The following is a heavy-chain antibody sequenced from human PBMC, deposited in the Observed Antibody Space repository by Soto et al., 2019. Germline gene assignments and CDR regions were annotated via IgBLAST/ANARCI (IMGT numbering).Heavy chain of an antibody. V-gene: IGHV3-72*01. J-gene: IGHJ4*02. CDR1: GFTFSDHY. CDR2: TRNKANSYTT. CDR3: ARMRMGIVGATRDVYFDY. Sequence: EVQLVESGGGLVQPGGSLRLSCEASGFTFSDHYMDWVRQAPGKGLEWVGRTRNKANSYTTEYAASVKGRFTISRDDSKNSLYLQMNSLKTEDTAVYYCARMRMGIVGATRDVYFDYWGQGTLVTVSS. D-gene: IGHD1-26*01.